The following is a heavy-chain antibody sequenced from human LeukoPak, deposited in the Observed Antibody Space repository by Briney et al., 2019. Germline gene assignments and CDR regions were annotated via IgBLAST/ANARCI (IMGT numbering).Heavy chain of an antibody. CDR2: IKYDGSEK. CDR3: ARDGQLAYFQH. CDR1: GFTFNGYW. D-gene: IGHD6-6*01. Sequence: GGSLRLSCAASGFTFNGYWMSWVRQAPGKGLEWVANIKYDGSEKYYVDSVKGRFTISRDNTKNSLSLEMNSLRAEDTAVYYCARDGQLAYFQHWGQGTLVTVSS. J-gene: IGHJ1*01. V-gene: IGHV3-7*01.